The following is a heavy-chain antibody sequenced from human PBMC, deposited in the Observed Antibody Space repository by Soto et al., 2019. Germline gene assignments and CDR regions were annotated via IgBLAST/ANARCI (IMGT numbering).Heavy chain of an antibody. J-gene: IGHJ5*02. CDR1: GFTFSDYY. Sequence: PGGSLRLSCAASGFTFSDYYMSWIRQAPGKGLEWVSGISGSGGSTYYADSVKGRFTISRDNSKNTLYLQMNSLRAEDTAVYYCAKGVVVVPAAMTPFSWGQGTLVTVSS. D-gene: IGHD2-2*01. CDR2: ISGSGGST. V-gene: IGHV3-23*01. CDR3: AKGVVVVPAAMTPFS.